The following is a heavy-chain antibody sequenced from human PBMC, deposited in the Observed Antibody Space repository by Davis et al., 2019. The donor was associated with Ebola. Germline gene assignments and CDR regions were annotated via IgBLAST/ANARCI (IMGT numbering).Heavy chain of an antibody. CDR2: INPNSGGT. Sequence: AAVPVSCKASRYTFTGSYTHWVRHAPGQGLEWMGRINPNSGGTNYAQKFQGRVTMTRDTSIRTAYMELSRLRSDDTAVYYCASFLTYSSGTDYWGQGTLVTVSS. CDR1: RYTFTGSY. CDR3: ASFLTYSSGTDY. V-gene: IGHV1-2*06. J-gene: IGHJ4*02. D-gene: IGHD6-19*01.